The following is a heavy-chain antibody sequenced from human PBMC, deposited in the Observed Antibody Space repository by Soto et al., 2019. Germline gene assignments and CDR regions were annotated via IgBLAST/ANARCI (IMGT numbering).Heavy chain of an antibody. CDR3: AKGGGSVYYYYYYMDV. J-gene: IGHJ6*03. CDR2: ISGSGGST. D-gene: IGHD3-10*01. Sequence: GGSLRLSCAASGFTFSSYAMSWVRQAPGKGLEWVSAISGSGGSTYYADSVKGRFTISRDNSKNTLYLQMNSLRAEDTAVYYCAKGGGSVYYYYYYMDVWGKGTTVTVS. CDR1: GFTFSSYA. V-gene: IGHV3-23*01.